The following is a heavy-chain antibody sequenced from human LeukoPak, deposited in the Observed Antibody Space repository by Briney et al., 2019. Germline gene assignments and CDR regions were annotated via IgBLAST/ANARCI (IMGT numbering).Heavy chain of an antibody. CDR1: GYTFTGYY. V-gene: IGHV1-2*02. D-gene: IGHD3-16*01. CDR2: INPNSGGT. CDR3: AREGGPLDYYFDY. Sequence: ASVKVSCKASGYTFTGYYMHWVRQAPGQGLEWMGWINPNSGGTNYAQKFQGRVTMTRDTSISTAYMELSRLRSDGTAVYYCAREGGPLDYYFDYWGQGTLVTVSS. J-gene: IGHJ4*02.